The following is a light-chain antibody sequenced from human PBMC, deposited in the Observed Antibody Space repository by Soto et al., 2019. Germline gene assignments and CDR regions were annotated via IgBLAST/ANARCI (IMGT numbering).Light chain of an antibody. V-gene: IGKV1-33*01. J-gene: IGKJ2*01. CDR3: QQYDNLPPYT. Sequence: DIQMTQSPSSLSASVGDRVTITCQASRDISVYLNWYQQKPGRPPKLLVFDASNLQTGAPSRFSGSGSGTHFTFTISSLQPEDIATYYCQQYDNLPPYTFGQGTKVEI. CDR1: RDISVY. CDR2: DAS.